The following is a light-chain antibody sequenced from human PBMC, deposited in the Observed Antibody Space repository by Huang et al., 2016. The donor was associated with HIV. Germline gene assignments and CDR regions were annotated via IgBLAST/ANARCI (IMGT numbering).Light chain of an antibody. Sequence: IVMTQTPLSLSVTPGQPATISCKSNQSLLHIDGKTYLYWYLQRPGQSPQLLIYDVSSRFSGVADRFRGSGSGTDFTLKISRVEAGDVGIYYCMQSTHLRTFGQGTKLEIK. CDR2: DVS. CDR1: QSLLHIDGKTY. V-gene: IGKV2-29*02. J-gene: IGKJ2*02. CDR3: MQSTHLRT.